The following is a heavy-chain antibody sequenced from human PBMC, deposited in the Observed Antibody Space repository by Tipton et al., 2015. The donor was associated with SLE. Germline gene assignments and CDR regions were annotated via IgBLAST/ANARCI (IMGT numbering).Heavy chain of an antibody. D-gene: IGHD4-23*01. J-gene: IGHJ4*02. CDR3: AKDTLPNDYGGNFDY. V-gene: IGHV3-23*01. CDR2: ISGSGGST. CDR1: GFTFSSYA. Sequence: SLRLPCAASGFTFSSYAMSWVRQAPGKGLEWVSAISGSGGSTYYADSVKGRFTISRDNSKNTLYLQMNSLRAEDTAVYYCAKDTLPNDYGGNFDYWGQGTLVTVSS.